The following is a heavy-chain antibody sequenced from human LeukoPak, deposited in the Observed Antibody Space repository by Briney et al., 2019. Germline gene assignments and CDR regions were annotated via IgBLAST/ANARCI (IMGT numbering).Heavy chain of an antibody. CDR1: GFTFSSYE. J-gene: IGHJ4*02. D-gene: IGHD1-26*01. V-gene: IGHV3-48*03. CDR2: ISSSGGNI. Sequence: PGGSLRLSCAASGFTFSSYEMSWVRQAPGKGLEWVSYISSSGGNIYYADSVKGRFTISRDNAKNSLFLQMNSLRAEDTAVYYCARGRVGATFDYWGQGTLVTVSS. CDR3: ARGRVGATFDY.